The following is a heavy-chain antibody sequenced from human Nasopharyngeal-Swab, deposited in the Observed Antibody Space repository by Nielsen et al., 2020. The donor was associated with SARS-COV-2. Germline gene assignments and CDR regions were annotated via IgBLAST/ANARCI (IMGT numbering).Heavy chain of an antibody. D-gene: IGHD2-2*01. CDR3: AKDPLIVVVPAATLDY. CDR2: ISGSGGST. Sequence: GGSLRLSCAASGFTFSSYAMSWVRQAPGKGLEWVSAISGSGGSTYYADSVKGRFTISRDNSKNTLYLQMNSLRAEDTAVYYCAKDPLIVVVPAATLDYWGQGTLVTVPS. J-gene: IGHJ4*02. V-gene: IGHV3-23*01. CDR1: GFTFSSYA.